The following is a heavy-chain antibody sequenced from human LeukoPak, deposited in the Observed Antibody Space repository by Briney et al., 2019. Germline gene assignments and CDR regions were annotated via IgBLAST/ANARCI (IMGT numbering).Heavy chain of an antibody. CDR2: ISYDGSNK. J-gene: IGHJ4*02. V-gene: IGHV3-30-3*01. CDR1: GFTFSSYA. Sequence: PGRSLRLSCAASGFTFSSYAMHWVRQAPGKGLEWVAVISYDGSNKYYADSVKGRLTISRDNSKNTLYLQMNSLRAEDTAVYYCAREAVAYYYDSSGYFDYWGQGTLVTVSS. CDR3: AREAVAYYYDSSGYFDY. D-gene: IGHD3-22*01.